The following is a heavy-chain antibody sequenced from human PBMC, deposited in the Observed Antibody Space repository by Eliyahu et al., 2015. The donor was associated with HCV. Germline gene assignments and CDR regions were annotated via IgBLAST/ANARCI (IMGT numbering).Heavy chain of an antibody. CDR3: AREFTSALDI. J-gene: IGHJ3*02. V-gene: IGHV3-53*01. Sequence: EVQLVESGGGLIQPGGSLRLVCAASGFNVSTNYMTWVRQAPGKGLEWVAVIYTGGSTSYADSVKGRFTISKDNSKNTVYFQMNSLRAEDTAVYYCAREFTSALDIWGQGTLVTVSS. CDR1: GFNVSTNY. CDR2: IYTGGST.